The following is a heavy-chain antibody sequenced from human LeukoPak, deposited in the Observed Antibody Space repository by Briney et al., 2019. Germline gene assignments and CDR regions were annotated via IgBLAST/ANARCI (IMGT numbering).Heavy chain of an antibody. D-gene: IGHD5-18*01. CDR3: ARDQVDTGGFDY. Sequence: SETLSLTSTVSGGSISSYYWSWIRQPAGKGLEWIGRIYTRGSTNYNPSLKSRVTMSVDTSKNQFSLKLSSVTAADTAVYYCARDQVDTGGFDYWGQGTLVTVSS. CDR1: GGSISSYY. CDR2: IYTRGST. V-gene: IGHV4-4*07. J-gene: IGHJ4*02.